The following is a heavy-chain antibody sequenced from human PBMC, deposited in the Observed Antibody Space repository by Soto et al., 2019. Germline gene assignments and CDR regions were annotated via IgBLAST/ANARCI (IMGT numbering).Heavy chain of an antibody. D-gene: IGHD3-3*01. CDR2: INPYNGNT. J-gene: IGHJ4*02. CDR3: ARAVHDFWSGHPLVEDYFDI. V-gene: IGHV1-18*04. CDR1: GYIFSSYG. Sequence: GASVKVSCKASGYIFSSYGISWVRQAPGQGLEWMGWINPYNGNTKYAQKIQGRVTMTTDTSTNTAFMDLRGLRSDDTAVYYCARAVHDFWSGHPLVEDYFDIWGQGTLVTVSS.